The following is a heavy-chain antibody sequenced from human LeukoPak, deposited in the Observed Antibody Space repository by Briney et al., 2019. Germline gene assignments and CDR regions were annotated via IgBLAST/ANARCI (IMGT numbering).Heavy chain of an antibody. CDR2: MNPNSGNT. CDR1: GYTFTNYD. CDR3: ARNYDSSGYYSTGTFP. J-gene: IGHJ5*02. Sequence: ASVKVSCKASGYTFTNYDINWVRQATGQGLEWMGWMNPNSGNTGYAQKFQGRVTITRNTSISTAYMELSSLRSEDTAVYYCARNYDSSGYYSTGTFPWGQGTLVTVSS. D-gene: IGHD3-22*01. V-gene: IGHV1-8*01.